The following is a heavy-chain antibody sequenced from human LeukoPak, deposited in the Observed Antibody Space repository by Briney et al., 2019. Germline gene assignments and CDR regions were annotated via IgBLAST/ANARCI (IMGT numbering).Heavy chain of an antibody. D-gene: IGHD5-18*01. CDR3: AKANPGTAMVPYYYGMDV. CDR2: ISGSGGST. CDR1: GFTFSSYA. V-gene: IGHV3-23*01. J-gene: IGHJ6*02. Sequence: GGSLRLSCAASGFTFSSYAMHWVRQAPGKGLEWVSAISGSGGSTYYADSVKGRFTISRDNSKNTLYLQMNSLRAEDTAVYYCAKANPGTAMVPYYYGMDVWGQGTTVTVSS.